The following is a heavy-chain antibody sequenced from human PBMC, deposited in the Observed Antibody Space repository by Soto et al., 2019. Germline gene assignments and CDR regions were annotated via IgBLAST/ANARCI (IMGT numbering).Heavy chain of an antibody. J-gene: IGHJ6*02. CDR3: ARGSYDILPGPYYYYGMDV. Sequence: QVQLVESGGGVVQSGRSLRLSCAASGFTFSSYAMHWVRQAPGKGLEWVAVISYDGSNKYYADSVKGRFTISRDNSKNTLYLKMNSLRAEDTAVYYCARGSYDILPGPYYYYGMDVWGQGTTVTVSS. D-gene: IGHD3-9*01. CDR2: ISYDGSNK. V-gene: IGHV3-30-3*01. CDR1: GFTFSSYA.